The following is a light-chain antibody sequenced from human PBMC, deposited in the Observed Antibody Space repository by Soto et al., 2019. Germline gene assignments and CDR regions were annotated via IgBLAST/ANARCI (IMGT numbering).Light chain of an antibody. J-gene: IGKJ1*01. CDR2: GAS. CDR1: QSINSD. Sequence: EIVMTQSPATLAVSPGETTRLSCRASQSINSDVAWYQQKLGQTPRLLIHGASTRATGIAARFSGSGSGTEFTLTISGLQSEDFATYYCLQDYGDSWTFGQGTKVEIE. CDR3: LQDYGDSWT. V-gene: IGKV3-15*01.